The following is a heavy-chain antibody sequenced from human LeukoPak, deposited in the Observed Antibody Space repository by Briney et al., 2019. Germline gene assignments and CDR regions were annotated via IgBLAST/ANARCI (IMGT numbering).Heavy chain of an antibody. V-gene: IGHV3-7*01. Sequence: GGSLRLSCEASGLTFSRDWMGWVRQAPGKGLEWVANIRQDGGETYYGDSVKGRFIISRDNAKNSLFLQMNRLRAEDTAVYYCAREGAPAAAHDYWGQGTLVTVSS. CDR1: GLTFSRDW. CDR2: IRQDGGET. D-gene: IGHD2-15*01. CDR3: AREGAPAAAHDY. J-gene: IGHJ4*02.